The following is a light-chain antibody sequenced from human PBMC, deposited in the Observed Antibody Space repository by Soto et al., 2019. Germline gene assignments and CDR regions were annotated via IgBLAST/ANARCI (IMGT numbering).Light chain of an antibody. CDR3: SSYTSSSTLGVV. Sequence: QSALTQPASVSGSPGQSITISCTGTSSDVGGYNYVSWYQQHPGKAPKLMIYDVSNRPSGVSNRFSGSKSGNTASLTISGLQAEDEADYDCSSYTSSSTLGVVFGGGTKLTVL. CDR1: SSDVGGYNY. J-gene: IGLJ2*01. CDR2: DVS. V-gene: IGLV2-14*01.